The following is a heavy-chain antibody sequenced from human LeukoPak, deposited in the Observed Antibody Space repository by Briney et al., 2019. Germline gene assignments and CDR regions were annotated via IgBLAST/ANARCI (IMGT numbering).Heavy chain of an antibody. CDR1: GYTFVSYE. J-gene: IGHJ5*02. V-gene: IGHV1-8*02. Sequence: ASVRVSCKASGYTFVSYEINWVRQATGQGLEWMGWMNPRNGDSGYAQEFQGRVTLTRNTSISTAYMELNRLRAEDTAVYYCARGGSDYGDWFDPWGQGTLVTVS. D-gene: IGHD4-17*01. CDR3: ARGGSDYGDWFDP. CDR2: MNPRNGDS.